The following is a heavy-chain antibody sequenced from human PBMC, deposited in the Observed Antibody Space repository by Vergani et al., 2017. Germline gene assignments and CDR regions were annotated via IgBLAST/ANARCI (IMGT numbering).Heavy chain of an antibody. D-gene: IGHD6-13*01. CDR1: GFTFSSYS. V-gene: IGHV3-48*01. CDR3: ARDLFSSSSWYLQGAFDI. Sequence: EVQLVESGGGLVQPGGSLRISCAASGFTFSSYSMNWVRQAPGKGLEWVSYISSSSSTIYYADSVKGRFTISRDNAKNSLYLQMNSLRAEDTAVYYCARDLFSSSSWYLQGAFDIWGQGTMVTVSS. CDR2: ISSSSSTI. J-gene: IGHJ3*02.